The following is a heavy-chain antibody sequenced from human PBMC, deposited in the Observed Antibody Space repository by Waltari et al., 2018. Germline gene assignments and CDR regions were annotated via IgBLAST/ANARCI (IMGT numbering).Heavy chain of an antibody. CDR1: GFSFSSNW. Sequence: EVQLVESGGGSVQPGGYLRLSCAASGFSFSSNWMSWVRQAPGKGLEWVASIKQDGSEEYYVDSVKGRFTISRDNAKNSLYLQMNNLRVEDTAIYYCARAYHWGQGTLVTVSS. CDR2: IKQDGSEE. CDR3: ARAYH. J-gene: IGHJ5*02. V-gene: IGHV3-7*02.